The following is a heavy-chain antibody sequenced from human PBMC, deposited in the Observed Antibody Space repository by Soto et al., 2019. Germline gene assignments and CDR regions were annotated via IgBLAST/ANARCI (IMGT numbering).Heavy chain of an antibody. CDR2: IYYSGST. J-gene: IGHJ5*02. CDR3: ARAPYGYCSGGSCYPYNWFDP. Sequence: PLETLSLTCTVSGGSISSYYWSWIRQPPGKGLEWIGYIYYSGSTNYNPSLKSRVTISVDTSKNQFSLKLSSVTAADTAVYYCARAPYGYCSGGSCYPYNWFDPWGQGTLVTVSS. D-gene: IGHD2-15*01. CDR1: GGSISSYY. V-gene: IGHV4-59*01.